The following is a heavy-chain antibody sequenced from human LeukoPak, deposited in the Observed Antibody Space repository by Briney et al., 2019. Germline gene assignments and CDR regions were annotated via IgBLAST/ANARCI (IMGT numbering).Heavy chain of an antibody. CDR1: EFTVSRSY. Sequence: PGGSLRLSCAATEFTVSRSYMTWVRQAPGKGLEWVSVLRSGGTIEYADTVKGRFTISRDISKNTVYLRMNNLRSEDTAVYFCAREGEKADGYNHGLDRWGQGTLVTVSS. CDR3: AREGEKADGYNHGLDR. CDR2: LRSGGTI. D-gene: IGHD5-24*01. J-gene: IGHJ4*02. V-gene: IGHV3-53*01.